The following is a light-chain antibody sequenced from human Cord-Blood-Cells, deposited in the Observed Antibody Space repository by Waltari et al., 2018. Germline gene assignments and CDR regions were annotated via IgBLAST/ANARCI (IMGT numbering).Light chain of an antibody. J-gene: IGKJ1*01. CDR1: QSVSSN. V-gene: IGKV3-15*01. CDR2: GAA. Sequence: EIVMTQSPATLSVSPGERATLPCRASQSVSSNLAWYQQKPGQAPRPLIYGAATRATGIPARFSGSGSGTEFTLTISSLQSEDFAVYYCQQYNNWPWTFGQGTKVEIK. CDR3: QQYNNWPWT.